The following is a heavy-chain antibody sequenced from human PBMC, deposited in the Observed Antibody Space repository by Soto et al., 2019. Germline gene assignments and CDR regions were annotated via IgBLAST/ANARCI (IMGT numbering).Heavy chain of an antibody. Sequence: GGSLRLSCAASGFTFSSYGMHWVRQAPGKGLEWLAVISYDGTNKFYGDSVKGRFTISRDNSKNTLFLQMNSLRAEDAAVYYCAKEDSDSVHYYPVSPGFDYCGPGTLGTGSS. CDR1: GFTFSSYG. V-gene: IGHV3-30*18. D-gene: IGHD3-22*01. CDR3: AKEDSDSVHYYPVSPGFDY. J-gene: IGHJ4*02. CDR2: ISYDGTNK.